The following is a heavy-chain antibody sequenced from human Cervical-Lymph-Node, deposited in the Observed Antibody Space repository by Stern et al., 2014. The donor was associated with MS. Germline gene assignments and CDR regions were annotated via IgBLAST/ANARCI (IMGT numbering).Heavy chain of an antibody. CDR1: GGTFSSYA. Sequence: VQLVQSGAGVKKPGSSLKVSCKASGGTFSSYAIHWVRQAPGQGPEWLGGVIPSVGTANYAQKFQGRVTITADESTSTAYMELSSLRSEDTAVYYCARDSRHYDASYYFDSWGQGTLVTVSS. CDR2: VIPSVGTA. D-gene: IGHD3-16*01. V-gene: IGHV1-69*01. J-gene: IGHJ4*02. CDR3: ARDSRHYDASYYFDS.